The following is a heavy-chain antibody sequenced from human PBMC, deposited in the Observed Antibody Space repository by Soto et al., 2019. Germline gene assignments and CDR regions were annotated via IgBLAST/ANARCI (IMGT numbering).Heavy chain of an antibody. J-gene: IGHJ4*02. D-gene: IGHD5-18*01. CDR3: ASGYSYGTFDY. Sequence: QVQLVQSGAEVKKPGSSVKVSCKASGGTFSSYTISWVRQAPGQGLEWMGRIIVILDIANYAQKFQGKVTITADKSTSTGYMELTSLITVDTAIYYCASGYSYGTFDYWGQGTLVSVSS. V-gene: IGHV1-69*02. CDR2: IIVILDIA. CDR1: GGTFSSYT.